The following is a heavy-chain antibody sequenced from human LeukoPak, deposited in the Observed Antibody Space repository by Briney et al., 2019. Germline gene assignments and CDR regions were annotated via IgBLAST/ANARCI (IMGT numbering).Heavy chain of an antibody. CDR3: ARDPCSSTSCYGAFDI. V-gene: IGHV4-59*12. J-gene: IGHJ3*02. CDR1: GGSISSYY. D-gene: IGHD2-2*01. CDR2: IYYSGST. Sequence: SETLSLTCTVSGGSISSYYWSWIRQPPGKGLEWIGYIYYSGSTNYNPSLKSRVTISVDTSKNQFSLKLSSVTAADTAVYYCARDPCSSTSCYGAFDIWGQGTMVTVSS.